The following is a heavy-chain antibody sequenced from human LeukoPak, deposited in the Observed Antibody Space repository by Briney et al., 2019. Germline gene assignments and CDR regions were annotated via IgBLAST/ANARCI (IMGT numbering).Heavy chain of an antibody. J-gene: IGHJ4*02. CDR3: ARDRYYDFWSGYHKPLGY. CDR1: GFTFSSYS. V-gene: IGHV3-48*04. CDR2: ISSSSSTI. D-gene: IGHD3-3*01. Sequence: GGSLRLSCAASGFTFSSYSMNWVRQAPGKGLEWVSYISSSSSTIYYADSVKGRFTISRDNAKNSLYLQMNSLRAEDTAVYYCARDRYYDFWSGYHKPLGYWGQGTLVTVSS.